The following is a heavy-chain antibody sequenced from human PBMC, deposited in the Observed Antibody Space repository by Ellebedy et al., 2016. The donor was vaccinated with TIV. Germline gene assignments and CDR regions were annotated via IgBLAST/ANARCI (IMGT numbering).Heavy chain of an antibody. CDR3: AKDGASITAGTLGY. Sequence: GESLKISCAASGFIFRNYGMHWVRQAPGKGLNWVATIWHDGSNKLYVGSVRGRFTISRDNSKNTLYLQMNSLRAEDTAVYYCAKDGASITAGTLGYWGQGTRVTVSS. D-gene: IGHD6-13*01. V-gene: IGHV3-30*02. CDR1: GFIFRNYG. J-gene: IGHJ4*02. CDR2: IWHDGSNK.